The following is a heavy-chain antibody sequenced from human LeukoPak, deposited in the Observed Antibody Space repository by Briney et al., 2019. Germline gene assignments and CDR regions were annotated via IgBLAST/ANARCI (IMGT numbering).Heavy chain of an antibody. J-gene: IGHJ4*02. D-gene: IGHD3-9*01. V-gene: IGHV3-49*04. Sequence: PGRSPRLSCTAPGFTLGDYAMSWVRQTPGKGLEWVGFMGSKAYGGTTENAASVKGRFTISRDDSKSIAYLQMNSLRTEDTAVYYCTRLRYFDSGYWGQGTLVTVSS. CDR2: MGSKAYGGTT. CDR3: TRLRYFDSGY. CDR1: GFTLGDYA.